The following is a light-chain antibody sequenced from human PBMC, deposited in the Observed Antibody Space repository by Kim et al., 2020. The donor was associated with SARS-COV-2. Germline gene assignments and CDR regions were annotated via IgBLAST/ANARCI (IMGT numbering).Light chain of an antibody. CDR1: KLVDKY. CDR3: QAWDSSTYV. V-gene: IGLV3-1*01. Sequence: VSPGQTASITCSGDKLVDKYACWYQQKPGQSPVLVIYQDSKRPSGIPERFSGSNSGNTATLTISGTQAMDEADYYCQAWDSSTYVFGTGTKVTVL. CDR2: QDS. J-gene: IGLJ1*01.